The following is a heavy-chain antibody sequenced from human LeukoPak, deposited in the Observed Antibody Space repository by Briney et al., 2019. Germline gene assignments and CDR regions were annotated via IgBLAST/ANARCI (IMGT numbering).Heavy chain of an antibody. J-gene: IGHJ5*02. CDR2: IYPGDSDT. Sequence: GESLKISCKGSGYTFTTYWIGWARQMPGKGLDWMGIIYPGDSDTRYSPSFQGQVTISADKSINTLYLQWSSLKASDTAMYCCARPDCSGGSCSLGSWGQGTLVTVSS. CDR3: ARPDCSGGSCSLGS. V-gene: IGHV5-51*01. D-gene: IGHD2-15*01. CDR1: GYTFTTYW.